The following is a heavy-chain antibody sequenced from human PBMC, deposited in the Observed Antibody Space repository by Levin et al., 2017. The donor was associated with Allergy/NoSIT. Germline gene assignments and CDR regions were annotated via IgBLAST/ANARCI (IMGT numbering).Heavy chain of an antibody. D-gene: IGHD6-13*01. CDR3: ARDGPLSGRQQLVLSY. CDR1: GFTFSSYA. Sequence: GGSLRLSCAASGFTFSSYAMHWVRQAPGKGLEWVAVISYDGSNKYYADSVKGRFTISRDNSKNTLYLQMNSLRAEDTAVYYCARDGPLSGRQQLVLSYWGQGTLVTVSS. CDR2: ISYDGSNK. J-gene: IGHJ4*02. V-gene: IGHV3-30-3*01.